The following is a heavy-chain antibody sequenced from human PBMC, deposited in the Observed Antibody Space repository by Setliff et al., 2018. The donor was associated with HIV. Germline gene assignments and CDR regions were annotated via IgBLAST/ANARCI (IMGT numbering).Heavy chain of an antibody. Sequence: GGSLRLSCAASGFTFSRHDMHWIRQGPGKGLGWVSAIGTAGDTYYGASVKGRFIISRENAKSSMYLQMNSLRVGDSAVYYCARIFFSTGAFDLWGQGTLVTVSS. V-gene: IGHV3-13*01. CDR2: IGTAGDT. D-gene: IGHD1-1*01. CDR1: GFTFSRHD. J-gene: IGHJ3*01. CDR3: ARIFFSTGAFDL.